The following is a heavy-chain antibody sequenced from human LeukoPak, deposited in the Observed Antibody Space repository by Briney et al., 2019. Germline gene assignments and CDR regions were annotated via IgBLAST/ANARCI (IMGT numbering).Heavy chain of an antibody. D-gene: IGHD3-3*01. CDR1: GGSISSGSYY. Sequence: SETLSLTCTVSGGSISSGSYYWSWIRQPAGKGLEWIGRIYTSGSTNYNPSLKSRVIISVDTSKNQFSLKPSSVTDADTAVYYCARDRIDYDFWSGYAYNWFDPWGQGTLVTVSS. CDR3: ARDRIDYDFWSGYAYNWFDP. J-gene: IGHJ5*02. V-gene: IGHV4-61*02. CDR2: IYTSGST.